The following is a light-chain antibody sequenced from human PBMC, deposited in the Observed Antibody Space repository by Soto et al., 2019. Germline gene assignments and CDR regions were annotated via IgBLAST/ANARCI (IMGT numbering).Light chain of an antibody. CDR2: RNN. CDR1: SSNIGSNY. J-gene: IGLJ2*01. Sequence: QSVLTQPPSASGTPGQRVTISCSGSSSNIGSNYVYWYQQLPGTAPKLLIYRNNQRPSGVPDRFSGSKSGTSASLAISGLRSEDEDDYYCAAWDDSLSGLVFGGETKLTVL. CDR3: AAWDDSLSGLV. V-gene: IGLV1-47*01.